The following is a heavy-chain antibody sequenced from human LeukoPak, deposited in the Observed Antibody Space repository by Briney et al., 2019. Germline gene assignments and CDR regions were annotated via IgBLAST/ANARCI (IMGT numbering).Heavy chain of an antibody. D-gene: IGHD3-3*01. J-gene: IGHJ4*02. CDR3: ARVFREKDYDFWSGYLMDY. CDR2: IYYSGST. Sequence: SETLSLTCTVSGGSISSGDYYWSWIRQPPGKGLEWIGYIYYSGSTYYNPSLKSRVTISVDTSKNQFSLKLSSVTAADTAVYYCARVFREKDYDFWSGYLMDYWGQGTLVTVSS. CDR1: GGSISSGDYY. V-gene: IGHV4-30-4*01.